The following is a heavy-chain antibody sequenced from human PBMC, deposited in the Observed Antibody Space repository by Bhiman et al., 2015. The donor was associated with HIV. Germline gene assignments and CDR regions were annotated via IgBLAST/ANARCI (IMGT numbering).Heavy chain of an antibody. D-gene: IGHD7-27*01. V-gene: IGHV3-30*02. CDR2: IRYDTNAK. Sequence: QVQLVECGGGVVQPGGSLRLSCAAAGFSFSSYGMHWVRQAPGKGLEWVAFIRYDTNAKYYADSVKGRFTISRDNSNNTLYLRMESLRVEDTALYHCAKDKWGASAGSLKDYWGQGTLVTVSS. CDR1: GFSFSSYG. J-gene: IGHJ4*02. CDR3: AKDKWGASAGSLKDY.